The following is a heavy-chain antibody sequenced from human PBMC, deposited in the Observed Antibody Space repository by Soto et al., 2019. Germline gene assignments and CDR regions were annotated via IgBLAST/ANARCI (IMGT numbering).Heavy chain of an antibody. V-gene: IGHV3-33*05. D-gene: IGHD5-12*01. J-gene: IGHJ4*02. CDR3: ATLSTTDEY. Sequence: QVQLVESGGGVVQPGRSLRLSCAASGFTFSSYGMHWVRQAPGKGLEWMAVIQFDGSYKYYADSVKGRFTVSRDNSKNTLYLQMNSLRAEDTAVYYCATLSTTDEYWGQGTLVTVSS. CDR2: IQFDGSYK. CDR1: GFTFSSYG.